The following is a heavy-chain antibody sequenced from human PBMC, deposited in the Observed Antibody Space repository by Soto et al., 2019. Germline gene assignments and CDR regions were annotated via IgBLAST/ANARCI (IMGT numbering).Heavy chain of an antibody. CDR3: ARQAIVTAPVRGVYFGS. Sequence: PGESLKISCKADGYSFTRHWIGWVRQVPGRGLEWVAVIYPADSDARYSPSFRGRGTISVDISINTVYLQWRSLKASDTAIFFCARQAIVTAPVRGVYFGSWGQGTPDTDSP. J-gene: IGHJ4*02. D-gene: IGHD2-15*01. CDR1: GYSFTRHW. CDR2: IYPADSDA. V-gene: IGHV5-51*01.